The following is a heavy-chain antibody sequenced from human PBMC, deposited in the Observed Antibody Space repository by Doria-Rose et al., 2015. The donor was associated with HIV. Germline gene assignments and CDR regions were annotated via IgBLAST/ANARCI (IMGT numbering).Heavy chain of an antibody. V-gene: IGHV2-26*01. Sequence: ESGPVLVKPTETLTLICTVSGVSLSSPGMGVSWIRQPPGKALEWLANILSDDERSYKTSLKSRLTISRGTSRSQVVLTMTDMDPVDTATYYCARIKSSRWYHKYYFDFWGQGTLVIVSA. J-gene: IGHJ4*02. D-gene: IGHD6-13*01. CDR3: ARIKSSRWYHKYYFDF. CDR1: GVSLSSPGMG. CDR2: ILSDDER.